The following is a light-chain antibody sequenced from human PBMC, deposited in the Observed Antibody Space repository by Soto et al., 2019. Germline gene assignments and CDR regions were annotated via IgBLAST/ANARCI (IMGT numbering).Light chain of an antibody. Sequence: DIQMTQSPSTLSASVGDRVTITCRASQNINSWLAWYQQKPGKAPKLLTHKASSLQSGVPSRFSGSGSGTEFTLTISSLDPDDFATYYCQQYNGYGRFGQGTKVDIK. CDR2: KAS. V-gene: IGKV1-5*03. J-gene: IGKJ1*01. CDR1: QNINSW. CDR3: QQYNGYGR.